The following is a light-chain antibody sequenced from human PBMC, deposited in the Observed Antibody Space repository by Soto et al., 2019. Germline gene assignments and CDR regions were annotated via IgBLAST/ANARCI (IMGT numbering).Light chain of an antibody. CDR2: GAS. J-gene: IGKJ1*01. CDR3: QQYNNWPRT. CDR1: QSVSSN. Sequence: EIVMTQSPATLSVSPGERATLSCRASQSVSSNLAWYHQKPGQAPRLLIYGASTSATGIPATFSGSGSGTEFTLTNSSLQSEDFAVYCCQQYNNWPRTFGQGTKMEIK. V-gene: IGKV3-15*01.